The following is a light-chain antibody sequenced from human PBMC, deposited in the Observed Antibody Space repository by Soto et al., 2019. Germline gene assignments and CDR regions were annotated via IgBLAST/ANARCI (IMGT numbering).Light chain of an antibody. Sequence: EIVLTQSPATLSLSPGERATLSCRASQSVSSNLAWYQQKPGQAPRLLIYDASNRVTGIPARFSGSGSGTDFTLTISSLEPEDFSVYYCQQRTNWPLTFGGGTKVVIK. V-gene: IGKV3-11*01. CDR1: QSVSSN. CDR2: DAS. CDR3: QQRTNWPLT. J-gene: IGKJ4*01.